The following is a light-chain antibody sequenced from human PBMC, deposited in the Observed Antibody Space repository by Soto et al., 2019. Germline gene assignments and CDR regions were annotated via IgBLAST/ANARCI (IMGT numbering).Light chain of an antibody. CDR3: QHYFTLPRT. V-gene: IGKV1-33*01. CDR1: QDISYY. Sequence: DIQMTQSPSSLSAFVGDRVTITCQASQDISYYLNWYQQKPGKAPKLLIYDASSLESGVPSRFRGGGSGTDFTFTITGLQPEDIATYCCQHYFTLPRTFGGGTKVGIK. CDR2: DAS. J-gene: IGKJ4*01.